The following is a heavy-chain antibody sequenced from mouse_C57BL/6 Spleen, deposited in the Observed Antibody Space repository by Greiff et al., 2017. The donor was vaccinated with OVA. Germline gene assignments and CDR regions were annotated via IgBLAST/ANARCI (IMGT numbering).Heavy chain of an antibody. Sequence: VQLQQSGPVLVKPGASVKMSCKASGYTFTDYYMNWVKQSPGQSLEWIGVINPYNGCTSYNQKFKGKATLTVDKSSSTAYMQLNSLTSEDSAVYDSARSWEGDHYFDYWGQGTTLTVSS. CDR2: INPYNGCT. CDR1: GYTFTDYY. V-gene: IGHV1-19*01. D-gene: IGHD3-3*01. CDR3: ARSWEGDHYFDY. J-gene: IGHJ2*01.